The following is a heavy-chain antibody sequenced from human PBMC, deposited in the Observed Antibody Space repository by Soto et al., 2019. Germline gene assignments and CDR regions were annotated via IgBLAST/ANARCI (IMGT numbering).Heavy chain of an antibody. D-gene: IGHD2-15*01. V-gene: IGHV1-69*13. Sequence: GASVKVSCKPSGGTFSSYPFSWVRQAPGQGLEWMGGIIPIFGATNYAQKFQGRVTITADESTSTAYMELSSLRSEDTAVYYCAREGGYYYYYYGLDGRGQRTTVTGSS. CDR3: AREGGYYYYYYGLDG. J-gene: IGHJ6*02. CDR1: GGTFSSYP. CDR2: IIPIFGAT.